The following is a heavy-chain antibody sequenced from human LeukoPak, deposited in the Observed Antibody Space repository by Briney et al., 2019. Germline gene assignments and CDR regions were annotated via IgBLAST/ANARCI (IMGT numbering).Heavy chain of an antibody. CDR3: ARARRDSGYYKVDH. D-gene: IGHD3-3*01. Sequence: PSETLSLTCAVYGGSLSGSYWSWIRQPPGKGLEWIGEINHSGSANYNPSLKSRVTLSIDKSKNQFSLNLNSVTAADTAVYYCARARRDSGYYKVDHWGQGTLVTVSS. CDR1: GGSLSGSY. CDR2: INHSGSA. V-gene: IGHV4-34*01. J-gene: IGHJ4*02.